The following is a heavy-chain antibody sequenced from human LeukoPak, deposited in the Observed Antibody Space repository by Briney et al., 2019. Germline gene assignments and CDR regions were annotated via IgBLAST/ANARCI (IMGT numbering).Heavy chain of an antibody. Sequence: GGSLRLSCAVSGFIFSNYAMHWVRQAPGRGLEWVAFIRSGGTNEYYADSVKGRLSISRDNSKNTLYLQMNSLTPGDTAVYYCAKDPLGDDEEKYFDYWGQGTLVTVSS. D-gene: IGHD3-16*01. J-gene: IGHJ4*02. CDR1: GFIFSNYA. V-gene: IGHV3-30*02. CDR3: AKDPLGDDEEKYFDY. CDR2: IRSGGTNE.